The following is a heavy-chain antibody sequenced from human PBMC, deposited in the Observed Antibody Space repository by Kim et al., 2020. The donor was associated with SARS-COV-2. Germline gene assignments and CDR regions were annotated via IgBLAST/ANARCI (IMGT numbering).Heavy chain of an antibody. CDR3: ARGRRQWLSRRYYYYLDV. V-gene: IGHV4-34*01. J-gene: IGHJ6*03. Sequence: LKSRVTISVDTSKNQFSLKLSSVTAADTAVYYCARGRRQWLSRRYYYYLDVWGKGTMVTVSS. D-gene: IGHD6-19*01.